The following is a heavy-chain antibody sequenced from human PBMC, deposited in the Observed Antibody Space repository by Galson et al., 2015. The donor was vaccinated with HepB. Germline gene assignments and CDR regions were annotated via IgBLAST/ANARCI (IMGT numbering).Heavy chain of an antibody. CDR1: GFTFSSYA. V-gene: IGHV3-30*14. CDR2: ISCDGSNK. J-gene: IGHJ3*02. Sequence: ALRLSCAASGFTFSSYAMHWVRQARGKGLEWVAVISCDGSNKYYADSVKGRFTISRDNSKNTLYLQMNSLRAEDTAVYYCARSKASYYDILTGNDDAFDIWGQGTMVTVSS. CDR3: ARSKASYYDILTGNDDAFDI. D-gene: IGHD3-9*01.